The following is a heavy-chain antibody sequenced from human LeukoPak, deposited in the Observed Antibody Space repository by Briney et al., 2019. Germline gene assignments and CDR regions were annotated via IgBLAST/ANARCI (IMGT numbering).Heavy chain of an antibody. D-gene: IGHD3-16*01. CDR2: ISSSGSTI. Sequence: GGSLRLSCAASGFIFSSFEMNWVRQAPGKGLEWVSYISSSGSTIYYADSVKGRFTISRDNAKNSLYLQMNSLRAEDTAVYYCAKELLRFSNWFDPWGRGTLVTVSS. V-gene: IGHV3-48*03. J-gene: IGHJ5*02. CDR1: GFIFSSFE. CDR3: AKELLRFSNWFDP.